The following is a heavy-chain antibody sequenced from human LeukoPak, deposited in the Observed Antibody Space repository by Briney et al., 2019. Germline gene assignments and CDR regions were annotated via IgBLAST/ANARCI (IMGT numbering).Heavy chain of an antibody. CDR1: GGSISSGGYY. CDR2: IYYSGST. J-gene: IGHJ4*02. D-gene: IGHD4-17*01. Sequence: SETLSLTCTVSGGSISSGGYYWSWIRQHPGTGLEWIGYIYYSGSTYYNPSLKSRVTISVDTSKNHFSLKLSSVTAADTAVFYCASSSTVTTPSFDYWGQGTLVTVSS. V-gene: IGHV4-31*03. CDR3: ASSSTVTTPSFDY.